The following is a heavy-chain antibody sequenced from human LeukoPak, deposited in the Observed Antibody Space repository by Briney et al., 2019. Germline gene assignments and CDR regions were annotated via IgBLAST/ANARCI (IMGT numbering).Heavy chain of an antibody. Sequence: ASVKVSCKASGYTFTDYYMSWVRQAPGQGLEWMGWINPKSGGTKYAQKFQGRVTMTRDTSISTAYMELSSLRLGDTAVYYCARVTVTTDYWGQGTLVTVSS. V-gene: IGHV1-2*02. CDR1: GYTFTDYY. CDR3: ARVTVTTDY. J-gene: IGHJ4*02. D-gene: IGHD4-17*01. CDR2: INPKSGGT.